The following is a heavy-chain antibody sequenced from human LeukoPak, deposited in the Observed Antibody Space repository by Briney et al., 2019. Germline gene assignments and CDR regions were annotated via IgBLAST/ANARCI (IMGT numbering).Heavy chain of an antibody. V-gene: IGHV3-30-3*01. J-gene: IGHJ4*02. CDR1: GFTFSSYA. CDR3: ARPPSKTHNYFDY. CDR2: ISYDGSNK. Sequence: PGGSLRLSCAASGFTFSSYAMHWVRQAPGKGLEWVAVISYDGSNKYYADSVKGRFTISRDNSKNTLYLQMNSLRAEDTAVYYCARPPSKTHNYFDYWGQGTLVTVSS.